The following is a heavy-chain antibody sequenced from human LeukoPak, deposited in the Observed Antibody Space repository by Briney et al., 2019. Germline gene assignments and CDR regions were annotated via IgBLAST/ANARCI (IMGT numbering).Heavy chain of an antibody. V-gene: IGHV3-74*01. Sequence: PGGSLRLSCAASGFTSSSHWMHWVRQAPGKGLVWVSRINNDGSDTVYADSVKGRFTISRDNARNTLFLQMNSLGAADTAVYYCARGLFGPDQWGQGTLVTVSS. D-gene: IGHD2-2*01. J-gene: IGHJ4*02. CDR3: ARGLFGPDQ. CDR2: INNDGSDT. CDR1: GFTSSSHW.